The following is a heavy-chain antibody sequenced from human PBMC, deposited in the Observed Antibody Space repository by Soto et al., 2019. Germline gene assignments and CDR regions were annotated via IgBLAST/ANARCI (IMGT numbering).Heavy chain of an antibody. D-gene: IGHD3-3*01. Sequence: GGSLRLSCAASGFTFSRHAIHWVRLAPGRGLEWVLAISRDGSYIYYTDSVKGRFTVSRDNSKNTVFVQMNRLIPDDTALYFCARTRNGGVADSFDSWGQGTRVTVSS. CDR3: ARTRNGGVADSFDS. V-gene: IGHV3-30*04. CDR2: ISRDGSYI. CDR1: GFTFSRHA. J-gene: IGHJ5*01.